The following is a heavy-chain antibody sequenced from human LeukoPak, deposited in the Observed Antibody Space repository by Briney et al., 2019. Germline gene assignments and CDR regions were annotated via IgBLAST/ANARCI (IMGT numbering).Heavy chain of an antibody. CDR2: IYYSGTT. J-gene: IGHJ6*03. Sequence: SETLSLTCTVSGGSVSSGSYCWSWIRQPPGKGLEWIGNIYYSGTTNYNPSLKSRVTISADTSKNQFSLKLSSVTAADTAVYYCARYYYSFFYMDVWGKGTTLTVSS. CDR1: GGSVSSGSYC. V-gene: IGHV4-61*01. CDR3: ARYYYSFFYMDV.